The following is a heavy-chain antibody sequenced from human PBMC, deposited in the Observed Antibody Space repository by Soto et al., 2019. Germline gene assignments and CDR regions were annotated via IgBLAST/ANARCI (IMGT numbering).Heavy chain of an antibody. CDR2: IIPIFGTA. V-gene: IGHV1-69*13. Sequence: SVKVSCKASGGTFSSYAISWVRQAPGQGLEWMGGIIPIFGTANYAQKFQGRVTITADESTSTAYMELSSLRSEDTAVYYCASGIIAAAGHYYYYGMDVWGQGTTVTVSS. CDR3: ASGIIAAAGHYYYYGMDV. CDR1: GGTFSSYA. D-gene: IGHD6-13*01. J-gene: IGHJ6*02.